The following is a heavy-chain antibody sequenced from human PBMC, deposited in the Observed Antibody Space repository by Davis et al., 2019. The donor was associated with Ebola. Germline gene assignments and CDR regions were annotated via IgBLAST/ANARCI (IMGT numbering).Heavy chain of an antibody. CDR3: ARDLRVTMVRGVIIEAFGMDV. J-gene: IGHJ6*02. CDR2: IYRAGDA. D-gene: IGHD3-10*01. Sequence: GESLKISCAVSGFIVSSNYMNWVRQAPGKGLEWLSVIYRAGDAYYADSVKGRFTISRDNSKNTLYLQMNSLRAEDTAVYYCARDLRVTMVRGVIIEAFGMDVWGQGTTVTVSS. CDR1: GFIVSSNY. V-gene: IGHV3-53*01.